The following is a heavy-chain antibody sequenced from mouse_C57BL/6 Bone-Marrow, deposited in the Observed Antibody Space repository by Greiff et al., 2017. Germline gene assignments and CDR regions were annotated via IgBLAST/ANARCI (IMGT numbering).Heavy chain of an antibody. D-gene: IGHD4-1*01. V-gene: IGHV1-55*01. J-gene: IGHJ2*01. CDR2: IYPTSGRT. CDR3: ARSGPLGRSFDY. Sequence: QVQLQQPGAELVKPGASVKMSCKASGYTFTSYWITWVKQRPGQGLEWIGDIYPTSGRTNYNEKFKSKAILTVDTSSNTAYMHISSLTSEDSAVFYCARSGPLGRSFDYWGQGTTLTVSS. CDR1: GYTFTSYW.